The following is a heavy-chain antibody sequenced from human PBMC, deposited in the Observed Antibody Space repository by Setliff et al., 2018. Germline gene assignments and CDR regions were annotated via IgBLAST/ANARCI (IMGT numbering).Heavy chain of an antibody. D-gene: IGHD3-10*01. CDR2: IYHDGND. CDR1: SASINSLSW. CDR3: ARDPVKQLVNWFDP. J-gene: IGHJ5*02. V-gene: IGHV4-4*02. Sequence: PSETLSLTCTVSSASINSLSWWSWVRQPPGKGLEWIGEIYHDGNDKFYPSVLYSPSLKSRVTISIDKSNNQFSLKLTSMTAADTAVYYCARDPVKQLVNWFDPWGQGTLVTVSS.